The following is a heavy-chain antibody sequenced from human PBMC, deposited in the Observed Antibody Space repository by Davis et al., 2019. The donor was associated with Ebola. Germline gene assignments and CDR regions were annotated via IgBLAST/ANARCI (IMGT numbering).Heavy chain of an antibody. Sequence: GESLKISCAASGFTFSNAWMSWVRQAPGKGLEWVGRIKIKTDGGTTDYAAPVKGRFTISRDDSKNTLDLQMNSLKTEDTAVYYCTTVGGYSYGSRDYWGQGTTVTVSS. CDR2: IKIKTDGGTT. J-gene: IGHJ4*03. CDR1: GFTFSNAW. V-gene: IGHV3-15*01. CDR3: TTVGGYSYGSRDY. D-gene: IGHD5-18*01.